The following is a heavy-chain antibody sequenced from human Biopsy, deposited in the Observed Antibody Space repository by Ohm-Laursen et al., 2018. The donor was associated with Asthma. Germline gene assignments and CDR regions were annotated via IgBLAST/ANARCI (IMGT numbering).Heavy chain of an antibody. CDR1: GFSVSTKY. Sequence: SLRLSCTASGFSVSTKYMSWVRQAPGKGLEWVSLIYSGDNTYYAGSVKGRFTISRDHSKLYLQMNNLRAEDTAVYHCARISRLGYNSLDYGMDVWGQGTTVTVSS. CDR3: ARISRLGYNSLDYGMDV. D-gene: IGHD5-24*01. J-gene: IGHJ6*02. V-gene: IGHV3-53*01. CDR2: IYSGDNT.